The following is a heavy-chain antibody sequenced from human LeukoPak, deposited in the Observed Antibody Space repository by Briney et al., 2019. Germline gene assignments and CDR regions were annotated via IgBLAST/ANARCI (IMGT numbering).Heavy chain of an antibody. CDR1: GFTFDDYA. V-gene: IGHV3-9*01. J-gene: IGHJ4*02. Sequence: PGRSLRLSCAASGFTFDDYAMHWVRHAPGKGLEWVSGISWNSGSIGYADSVKGRFTISRDNAKNSLYLQMNSLRAEDTAVYYCARVPLTTVTTDFDYWGQGTLVTVSS. CDR2: ISWNSGSI. D-gene: IGHD4-17*01. CDR3: ARVPLTTVTTDFDY.